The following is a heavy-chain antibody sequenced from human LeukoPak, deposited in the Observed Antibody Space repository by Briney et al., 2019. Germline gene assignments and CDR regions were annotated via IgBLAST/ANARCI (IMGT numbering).Heavy chain of an antibody. CDR2: IKQDGSEK. CDR1: GFTFSSYW. Sequence: GGSLRLSCAASGFTFSSYWMSWVRQAPGKGLEWVANIKQDGSEKYVDSVKGRFTISRDNAKNSLYLQMNSLRAEDTAVYYCASEHQTYYYDSSGPYFDYWGQGTLVTVSS. CDR3: ASEHQTYYYDSSGPYFDY. V-gene: IGHV3-7*01. J-gene: IGHJ4*02. D-gene: IGHD3-22*01.